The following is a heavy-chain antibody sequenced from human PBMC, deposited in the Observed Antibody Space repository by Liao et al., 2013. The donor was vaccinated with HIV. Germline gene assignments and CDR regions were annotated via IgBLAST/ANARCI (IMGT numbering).Heavy chain of an antibody. Sequence: QVQLQESGPGLVKPSETLSLTCTVSGGSISSSYWGWIRQPAGKGLEWIGRTHTSGSTNYNPSLQSRVTMSVDTSNNQFSLKLRSVTAADTAVCAREQTYYYESSGSLFDYWGQGTLVTVSS. CDR1: GGSISSSY. V-gene: IGHV4-4*07. D-gene: IGHD3-22*01. J-gene: IGHJ4*02. CDR3: EQTYYYESSGSLFDY. CDR2: THTSGST.